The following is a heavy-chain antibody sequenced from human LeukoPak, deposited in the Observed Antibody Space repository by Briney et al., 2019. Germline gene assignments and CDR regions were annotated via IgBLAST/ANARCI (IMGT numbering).Heavy chain of an antibody. D-gene: IGHD3-9*01. V-gene: IGHV3-23*01. CDR2: IIESGGAT. J-gene: IGHJ5*02. CDR3: AKDRNYDILTGYNWFDP. CDR1: GSTFSTYA. Sequence: QPGGSLRLSCAASGSTFSTYAMSWVRQAPRKGLEWVSTIIESGGATYYAESVKGRFTISRDNSKNTLYLQMNSLRAEDTATYYCAKDRNYDILTGYNWFDPWGQGTLVTVSS.